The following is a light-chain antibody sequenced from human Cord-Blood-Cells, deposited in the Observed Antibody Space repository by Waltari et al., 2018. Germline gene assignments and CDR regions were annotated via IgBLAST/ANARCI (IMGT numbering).Light chain of an antibody. CDR1: QSVSSN. J-gene: IGKJ3*01. Sequence: EIVMTQSPATLSVSPGERATLSCRASQSVSSNLAWYQQKPGQASRLLIYGASTRATGIPARFSGSGSGTEFTLTISSLQSEDFAVYYCQQYNNWPLFTFGPGTKVDIK. V-gene: IGKV3-15*01. CDR2: GAS. CDR3: QQYNNWPLFT.